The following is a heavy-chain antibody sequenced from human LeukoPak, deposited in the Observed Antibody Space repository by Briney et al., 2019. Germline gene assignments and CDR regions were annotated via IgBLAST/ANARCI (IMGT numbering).Heavy chain of an antibody. J-gene: IGHJ4*02. Sequence: ASVKVSCKASGYTFTDYYIHWVRQAPGHGLEWMGWINPNSGGTRYAQKFQGRVTMTRDTSTSTAYMEISRLRSDDTAVYYCARGAGYSGYDLDYWGQGTLVTVSS. D-gene: IGHD5-12*01. CDR2: INPNSGGT. CDR1: GYTFTDYY. V-gene: IGHV1-2*02. CDR3: ARGAGYSGYDLDY.